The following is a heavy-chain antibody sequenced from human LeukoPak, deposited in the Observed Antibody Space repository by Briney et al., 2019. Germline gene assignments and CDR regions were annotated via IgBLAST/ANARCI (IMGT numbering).Heavy chain of an antibody. V-gene: IGHV3-23*01. CDR2: ISANGGRT. D-gene: IGHD2-8*02. J-gene: IGHJ4*02. Sequence: GGSVRLSCAASGLTFSGYVMSWARQAPGKGLEWVAAISANGGRTYYTESVKGHLTISRDNSKNTLYLQMNSLRADDTAVYYCAKGPERRGFCSGSACYSDCSGQGSVASVSS. CDR3: AKGPERRGFCSGSACYSDC. CDR1: GLTFSGYV.